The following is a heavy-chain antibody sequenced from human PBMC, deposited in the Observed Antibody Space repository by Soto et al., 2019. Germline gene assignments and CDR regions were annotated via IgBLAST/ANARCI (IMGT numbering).Heavy chain of an antibody. D-gene: IGHD6-13*01. CDR3: AKGLGSSWAKDY. Sequence: QVPLVESGGGVVQPGRSLRLSCAASGFTFSTYGIHWVRQAPGKGLEWVAVISYDGSNKYYADSVKGRFTISRDNSKNTLYLQMNSLRAEDTAVYYCAKGLGSSWAKDYWGQGTLVTVSS. V-gene: IGHV3-30*18. CDR1: GFTFSTYG. J-gene: IGHJ4*02. CDR2: ISYDGSNK.